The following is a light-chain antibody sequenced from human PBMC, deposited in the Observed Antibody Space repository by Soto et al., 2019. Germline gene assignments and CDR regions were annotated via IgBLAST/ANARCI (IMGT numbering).Light chain of an antibody. J-gene: IGKJ1*01. CDR2: GAS. CDR3: QQYGRSWWT. CDR1: QSVSSSY. V-gene: IGKV3-20*01. Sequence: EIVLTQSPGTLSLSPGDRATLSCRTSQSVSSSYLAWYQQKPGQAPRLLIYGASSRATGTPDRFSGSGSGTDFTLTSSRLEPEDFAVYYCQQYGRSWWTFGQGTKVEIK.